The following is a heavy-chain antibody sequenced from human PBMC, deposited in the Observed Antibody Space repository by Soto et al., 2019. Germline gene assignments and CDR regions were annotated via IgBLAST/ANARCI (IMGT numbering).Heavy chain of an antibody. CDR2: ISYDGSNK. J-gene: IGHJ4*02. CDR3: AKDTRGKTTVTTGD. CDR1: GFTFSSYG. Sequence: ESGGGVVQPGRSLRLSCAASGFTFSSYGMHWVRQAPGRGLEWVAVISYDGSNKYYADSVKGRFTISRDNSKNTLYLQMNSLRAEDTAVYYCAKDTRGKTTVTTGDWGQGTLVTVSS. D-gene: IGHD4-17*01. V-gene: IGHV3-30*18.